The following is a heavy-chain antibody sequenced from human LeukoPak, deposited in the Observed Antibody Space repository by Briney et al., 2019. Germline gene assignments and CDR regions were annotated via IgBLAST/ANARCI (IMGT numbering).Heavy chain of an antibody. CDR2: INPNSGGT. D-gene: IGHD3-9*01. V-gene: IGHV1-2*02. Sequence: ASVKVSCKASGYTFTGYYMHWVRQAPGQGLEWMGWINPNSGGTNYAQKFQGRVTMTRDTSISTAYMGLSRLRSDDTAVYYCARVNFDWLLLDLEYFDYWGQGTLVTVSS. CDR1: GYTFTGYY. J-gene: IGHJ4*02. CDR3: ARVNFDWLLLDLEYFDY.